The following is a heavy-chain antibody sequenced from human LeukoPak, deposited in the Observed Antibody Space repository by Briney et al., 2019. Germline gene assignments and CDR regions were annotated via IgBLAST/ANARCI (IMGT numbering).Heavy chain of an antibody. Sequence: SVKVSCKASGGTFSSYAISWVRQAPGQGLEWMGGIIPIFGTANYAQKFQGRVTITADKSTSTAYMELSSLRSEDTAVYYRARARGSTYCYGSGPYYYYGMDVWGKGTTVTVSS. V-gene: IGHV1-69*06. D-gene: IGHD3-10*01. CDR3: ARARGSTYCYGSGPYYYYGMDV. CDR1: GGTFSSYA. CDR2: IIPIFGTA. J-gene: IGHJ6*04.